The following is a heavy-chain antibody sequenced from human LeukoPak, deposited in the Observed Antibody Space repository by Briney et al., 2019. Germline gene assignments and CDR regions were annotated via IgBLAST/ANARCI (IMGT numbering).Heavy chain of an antibody. D-gene: IGHD3-10*02. Sequence: GGSLRLSCAASGVIFSNYWMHWVRQAPGKGLVWVSRINRDGSSTSYADSVKGRFTISRDNSKNTLYLQMNSLRAEDTAVYYCAELGITMIGGVWGKGTTVTTSS. CDR3: AELGITMIGGV. CDR1: GVIFSNYW. V-gene: IGHV3-74*01. J-gene: IGHJ6*04. CDR2: INRDGSST.